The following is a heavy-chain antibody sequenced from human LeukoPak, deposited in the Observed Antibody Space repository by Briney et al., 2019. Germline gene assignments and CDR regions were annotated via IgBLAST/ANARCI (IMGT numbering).Heavy chain of an antibody. CDR2: IWYDGSNK. V-gene: IGHV3-33*08. Sequence: PGRSLRLSCVASGFTFSNYAMHWVRQAPGRGLEWVAVIWYDGSNKYYADSVKGRFTISRDNSKNTLYLQMNSLRAEDTAVYYCARDRTGDSSGCFDYWGQGTLVTVSS. CDR1: GFTFSNYA. D-gene: IGHD6-19*01. J-gene: IGHJ4*02. CDR3: ARDRTGDSSGCFDY.